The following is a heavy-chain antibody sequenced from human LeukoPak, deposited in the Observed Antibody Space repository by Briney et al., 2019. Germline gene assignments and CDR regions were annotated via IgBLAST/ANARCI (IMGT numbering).Heavy chain of an antibody. J-gene: IGHJ4*02. D-gene: IGHD3-10*01. Sequence: PGGSLRLSCAASGFTFSSYAMSWVRQAPGKGLEWVSAISGSGGSTYYADSVKGRFTISRDNAKNSLYLQMNSLRAEDTAVYYCARTTPFVYGSGSPDYWGQGTLVTVSS. V-gene: IGHV3-23*01. CDR1: GFTFSSYA. CDR2: ISGSGGST. CDR3: ARTTPFVYGSGSPDY.